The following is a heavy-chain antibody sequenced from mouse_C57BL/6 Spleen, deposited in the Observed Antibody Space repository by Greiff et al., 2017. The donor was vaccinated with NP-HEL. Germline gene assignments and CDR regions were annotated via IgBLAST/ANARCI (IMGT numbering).Heavy chain of an antibody. J-gene: IGHJ2*02. Sequence: QVQLKQSGAELVKPGASVKISCKASGYAFSSYWMNWVKQRPGKGLEWIGQIYPGDGDTNYNGKFKGKATLTADKSYSTAYLQVSSLTSEDSAVYFCARLTTVLAPYFDYWGQGTSLTVSS. D-gene: IGHD1-1*01. CDR2: IYPGDGDT. CDR3: ARLTTVLAPYFDY. V-gene: IGHV1-80*01. CDR1: GYAFSSYW.